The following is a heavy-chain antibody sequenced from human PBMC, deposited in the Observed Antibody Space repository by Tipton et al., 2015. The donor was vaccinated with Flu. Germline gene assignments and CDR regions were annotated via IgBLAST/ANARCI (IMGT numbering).Heavy chain of an antibody. CDR1: GGSITNYY. Sequence: TLSLTCSVSGGSITNYYWSWIRQPPGKGLEWIGSIYYSGNTYYNPSLKSRVSISIDTSRKQFSLKLSSVTAADTAVYYCARGYHGSGNYSPVGIDSWGQGTLVTVSS. CDR3: ARGYHGSGNYSPVGIDS. D-gene: IGHD3-10*01. V-gene: IGHV4-59*12. CDR2: IYYSGNT. J-gene: IGHJ4*02.